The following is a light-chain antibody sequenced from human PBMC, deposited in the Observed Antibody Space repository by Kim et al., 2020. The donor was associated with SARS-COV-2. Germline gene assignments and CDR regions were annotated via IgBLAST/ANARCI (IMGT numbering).Light chain of an antibody. CDR3: CSYAGRSCWV. CDR2: EGS. CDR1: SSNVGSYTL. V-gene: IGLV2-23*01. Sequence: GQSITISCTGTSSNVGSYTLVSWHQQPPGNAPILMIYEGSRRPSGVSNLSSGSTSGNAASLTISGRQAEDEADYYSCSYAGRSCWVFGGGTQLTVL. J-gene: IGLJ3*02.